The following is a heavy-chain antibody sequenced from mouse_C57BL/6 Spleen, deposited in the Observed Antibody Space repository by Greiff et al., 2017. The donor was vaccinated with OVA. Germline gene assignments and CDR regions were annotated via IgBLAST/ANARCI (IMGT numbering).Heavy chain of an antibody. CDR2: ISYDGSN. J-gene: IGHJ2*01. Sequence: EVKLQESGPGLVKPSQSLSLTCSVTGYSITSGYYWNWIRQFPGNKLEWMGYISYDGSNNYNPSLKNRISITRDTSKNQFFMKLNSVTTEDSATYYCAREDGVSYFDYWGQGTTLTVSS. CDR1: GYSITSGYY. D-gene: IGHD1-1*02. V-gene: IGHV3-6*01. CDR3: AREDGVSYFDY.